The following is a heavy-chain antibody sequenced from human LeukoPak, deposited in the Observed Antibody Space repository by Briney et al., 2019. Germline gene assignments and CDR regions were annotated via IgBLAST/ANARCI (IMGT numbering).Heavy chain of an antibody. CDR1: GGSFSGYY. V-gene: IGHV4-34*01. J-gene: IGHJ4*02. CDR2: INHSGST. CDR3: ARVLYDSSGYYYGIDY. D-gene: IGHD3-22*01. Sequence: PSETLSLTRAVYGGSFSGYYWSWIRQPPGKGLEWIGEINHSGSTNYNPSLKSRVTISVDTSKNQFSLKLSSVTAADTAVYYCARVLYDSSGYYYGIDYWGQGTLVTVSS.